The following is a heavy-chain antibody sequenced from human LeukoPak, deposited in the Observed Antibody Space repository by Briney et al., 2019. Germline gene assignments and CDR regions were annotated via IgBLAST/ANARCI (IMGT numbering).Heavy chain of an antibody. CDR2: INSDGSST. Sequence: GGSLRLSCAASGLTFSSYWMHWVRQAPGKGLVWVSRINSDGSSTSYADSVKGRFTISRDNAKNTLYLQMNSLRAEDTAVYYCARGYDSSGYYRYWGQGTLVTVSS. V-gene: IGHV3-74*01. J-gene: IGHJ4*02. CDR1: GLTFSSYW. D-gene: IGHD3-22*01. CDR3: ARGYDSSGYYRY.